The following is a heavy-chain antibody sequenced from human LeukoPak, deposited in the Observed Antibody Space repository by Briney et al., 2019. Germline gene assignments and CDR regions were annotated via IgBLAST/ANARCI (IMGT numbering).Heavy chain of an antibody. CDR3: ARTPGYSSGWHPYY. CDR1: GFTVSSNY. D-gene: IGHD6-19*01. CDR2: IYSGGST. V-gene: IGHV3-66*01. J-gene: IGHJ4*02. Sequence: PGGSLRLSCAASGFTVSSNYMSWVRQAPGKGLEWVSVIYSGGSTYHADSVKGRFTISRDNSKNTLYLQMNSLRAEDTAVYYCARTPGYSSGWHPYYWGQGTLVTVSS.